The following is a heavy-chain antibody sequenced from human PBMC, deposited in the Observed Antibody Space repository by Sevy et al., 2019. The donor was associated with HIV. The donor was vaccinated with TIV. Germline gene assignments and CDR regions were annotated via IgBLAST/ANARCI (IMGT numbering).Heavy chain of an antibody. D-gene: IGHD3-22*01. CDR1: GFTFSIYA. V-gene: IGHV3-23*01. J-gene: IGHJ4*02. CDR2: ISGSVGST. CDR3: AKDQLYDTSFFDY. Sequence: GGSLRLSCAASGFTFSIYAMSWVRQAPRKGLDWVSGISGSVGSTYYADSVKGRFTISRDNSKNTLYLQMNSLRAEDTAVYYCAKDQLYDTSFFDYWGQGTLVTVSS.